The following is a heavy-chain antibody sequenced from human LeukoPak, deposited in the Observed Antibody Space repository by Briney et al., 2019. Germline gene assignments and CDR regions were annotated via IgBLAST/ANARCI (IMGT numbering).Heavy chain of an antibody. CDR2: ISWNSGSI. J-gene: IGHJ4*02. Sequence: PGGSLRLSCAASGFTFSSSWMAWVRQAPGKGLEWVSGISWNSGSIGYADSVKGRFTISRDNAKNSLYLQMNSLRAEDTALYYCAKGGWGDSSGYFDYWGQGTLVTVSS. D-gene: IGHD3-22*01. CDR1: GFTFSSSW. CDR3: AKGGWGDSSGYFDY. V-gene: IGHV3-9*01.